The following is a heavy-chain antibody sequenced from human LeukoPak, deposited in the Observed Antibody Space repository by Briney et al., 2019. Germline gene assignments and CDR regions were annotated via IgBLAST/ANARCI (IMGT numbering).Heavy chain of an antibody. J-gene: IGHJ4*02. D-gene: IGHD6-13*01. CDR1: GGSISSSSYY. CDR3: ARFRPGIAAAGTSFGDY. Sequence: SETLSLTCTVSGGSISSSSYYWGWIRQPPGKGLEWIGSIYHSGSTYYNPSLKSRVTISVDTSKNQFSLKLSSVTAADTAVYYCARFRPGIAAAGTSFGDYWGQGTLVTVSS. CDR2: IYHSGST. V-gene: IGHV4-39*01.